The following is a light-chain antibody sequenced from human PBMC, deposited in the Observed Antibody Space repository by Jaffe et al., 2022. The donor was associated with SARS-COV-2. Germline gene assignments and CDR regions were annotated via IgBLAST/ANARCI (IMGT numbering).Light chain of an antibody. J-gene: IGLJ3*02. V-gene: IGLV7-46*01. Sequence: QAVVTQEPSLTVSPGGTVTLTCGSSTGPVTSGHYPYWFQQKPGQAPRTLIYDTSDKPSWTPARFSGSLLGGKAALTLSGAQPEDEADYYCLLFYSGPRVFGGGTKLTVL. CDR3: LLFYSGPRV. CDR2: DTS. CDR1: TGPVTSGHY.